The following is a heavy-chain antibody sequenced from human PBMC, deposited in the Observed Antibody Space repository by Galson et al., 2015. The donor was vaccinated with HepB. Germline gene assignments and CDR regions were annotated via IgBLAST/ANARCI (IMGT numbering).Heavy chain of an antibody. CDR2: IYGDGTT. V-gene: IGHV3-53*01. D-gene: IGHD2/OR15-2a*01. CDR1: GFTVSSDY. J-gene: IGHJ6*02. CDR3: ARDPVLSNGINV. Sequence: LRLSCAASGFTVSSDYMHWVRQAPGKGLEWVSVIYGDGTTYYADSVKGRFTISRDNSKNTLYLQMNSLRVEDTAVYYCARDPVLSNGINVWGQGTTVTVSS.